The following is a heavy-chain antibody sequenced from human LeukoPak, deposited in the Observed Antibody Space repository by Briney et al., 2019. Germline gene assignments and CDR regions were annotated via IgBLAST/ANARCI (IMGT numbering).Heavy chain of an antibody. J-gene: IGHJ5*02. CDR2: ISGSGGST. CDR3: AKDQGGSYWAPNNWFDP. CDR1: GFTFSSSA. Sequence: GGSLRLSCAASGFTFSSSAMSWVRQVPGKGLEWVSAISGSGGSTYYADSVKGRFTISRDNSKNTLYLQMNSLRAEDTAVYYCAKDQGGSYWAPNNWFDPWGQGTLVTVSS. D-gene: IGHD1-26*01. V-gene: IGHV3-23*01.